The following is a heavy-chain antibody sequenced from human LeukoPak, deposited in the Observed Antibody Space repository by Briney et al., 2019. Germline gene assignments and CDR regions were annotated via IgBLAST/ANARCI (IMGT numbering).Heavy chain of an antibody. J-gene: IGHJ6*04. V-gene: IGHV1-2*04. D-gene: IGHD3-9*01. CDR1: GGTFSSYA. CDR2: INPNSGGT. CDR3: ARDPVPTLTGYPTYGMDV. Sequence: GASVKVSCKASGGTFSSYAISWVRQAPGQGLEWMGWINPNSGGTNYAQKFQGWVTMTRDTSISTAYMELSRLRSDDTAVYYCARDPVPTLTGYPTYGMDVWGKGTTVTVSS.